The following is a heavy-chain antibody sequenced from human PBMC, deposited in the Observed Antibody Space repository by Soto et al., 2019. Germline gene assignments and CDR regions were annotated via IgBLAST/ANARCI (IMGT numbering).Heavy chain of an antibody. Sequence: SLKVSCKASGSTFSSYAISWLRQAPGHGLDWMGGLIPIFGTANYAQKFQGRVKITADESTSTAYMELSSLRSEDTAVYYCPRGATIFGVVNQSYYYYGIDVWG. CDR3: PRGATIFGVVNQSYYYYGIDV. D-gene: IGHD3-3*01. CDR2: LIPIFGTA. V-gene: IGHV1-69*13. J-gene: IGHJ6*02. CDR1: GSTFSSYA.